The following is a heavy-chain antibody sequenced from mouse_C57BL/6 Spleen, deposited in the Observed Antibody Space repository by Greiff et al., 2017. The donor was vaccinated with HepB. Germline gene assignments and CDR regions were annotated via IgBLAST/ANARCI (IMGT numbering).Heavy chain of an antibody. J-gene: IGHJ1*03. CDR3: ERETYGDYGYFDV. V-gene: IGHV1-76*01. CDR2: IYPGSGNT. CDR1: GYTFTDYY. Sequence: QVQLQQSGAELVRPGASVKLSCKASGYTFTDYYINWVKQRPGQGLEWIARIYPGSGNTDYNEKFKGKATLTAEKSSSTAYMQLSSLTSEDSAVYFCERETYGDYGYFDVWGTGTTVTVSS. D-gene: IGHD2-13*01.